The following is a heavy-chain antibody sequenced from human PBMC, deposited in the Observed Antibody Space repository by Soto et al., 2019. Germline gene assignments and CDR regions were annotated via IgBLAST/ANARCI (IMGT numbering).Heavy chain of an antibody. CDR3: ARGIEGWYQGRYYYGMDV. Sequence: QVQLQESGPGLVKPSETLSLTCTVSGGSVSSGSYYWSWIRQPPGKGLEWIGYIYYSGSTNYNPSRKSRVTISADTSKNQFSLKLSSVTAADTAVYYCARGIEGWYQGRYYYGMDVWGQGTTVTVSS. V-gene: IGHV4-61*01. CDR1: GGSVSSGSYY. D-gene: IGHD6-19*01. CDR2: IYYSGST. J-gene: IGHJ6*02.